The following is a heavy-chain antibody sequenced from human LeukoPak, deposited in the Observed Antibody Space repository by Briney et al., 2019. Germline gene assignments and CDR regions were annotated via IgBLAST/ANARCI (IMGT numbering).Heavy chain of an antibody. V-gene: IGHV4-4*02. J-gene: IGHJ4*02. D-gene: IGHD3-22*01. CDR2: IYHNGNT. CDR1: GGSIGGINW. CDR3: ATYDILTTYGGGTTY. Sequence: SETLSLTCAVSGGSIGGINWWNGVGQPQGRGRGWMGEIYHNGNTNYNPSLKSRVAMSLDKSKNQFPLKLTSVTAADTPVYYCATYDILTTYGGGTTYWGQGTLVTVSS.